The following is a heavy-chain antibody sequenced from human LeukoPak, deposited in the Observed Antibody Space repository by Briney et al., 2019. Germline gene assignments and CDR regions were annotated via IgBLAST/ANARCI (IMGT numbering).Heavy chain of an antibody. V-gene: IGHV5-51*01. CDR1: GYNFPNYW. CDR3: TRRRYGDGYNWFDP. J-gene: IGHJ5*02. CDR2: IYPGDSDT. D-gene: IGHD4-17*01. Sequence: GESLKTSCKASGYNFPNYWIAWVRQMPGKGLELMGIIYPGDSDTRYSPSFQGQVTISADKSITTAYLQWSSLKASDSAMYYCTRRRYGDGYNWFDPWGQGTLVTVSS.